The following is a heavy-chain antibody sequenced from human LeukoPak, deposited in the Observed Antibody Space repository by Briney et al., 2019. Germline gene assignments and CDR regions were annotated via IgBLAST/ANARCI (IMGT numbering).Heavy chain of an antibody. V-gene: IGHV1-18*01. CDR1: VYTFSSYS. CDR3: ARGSSGWYLYYYGMDV. D-gene: IGHD6-19*01. J-gene: IGHJ6*02. Sequence: GASVTVSCKASVYTFSSYSINWVRQAPGQGLEWMGWISTYNGNTNYAQKLQGRVTMTTDTSTSTAYMELRSLRSDDTAVYYCARGSSGWYLYYYGMDVWGQGTTVTVSS. CDR2: ISTYNGNT.